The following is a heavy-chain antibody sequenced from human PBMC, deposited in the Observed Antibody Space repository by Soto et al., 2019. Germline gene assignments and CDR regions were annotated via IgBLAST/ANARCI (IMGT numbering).Heavy chain of an antibody. J-gene: IGHJ6*03. CDR2: ISGSGSTI. V-gene: IGHV3-11*01. CDR3: ASGGAASHFYYYYMDV. CDR1: GFTLSDYY. D-gene: IGHD3-16*01. Sequence: QVQLVESGGGLVKPGGSLRLSCAASGFTLSDYYMSWLRQAPGKGLELVSYISGSGSTIYYADSVKGRFTISRDNAQNSLHLQMNRRRAEDTAVYYCASGGAASHFYYYYMDVWGKGTTVNVS.